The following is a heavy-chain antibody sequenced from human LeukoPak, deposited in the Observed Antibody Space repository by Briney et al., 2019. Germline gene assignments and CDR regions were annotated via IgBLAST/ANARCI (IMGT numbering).Heavy chain of an antibody. CDR3: ARYCTIFGVVIDYFDY. V-gene: IGHV4-34*01. CDR2: IYYSGST. Sequence: SETLSLTCAVYGGPFSGYYWNWIRQPPGKGLEWIGYIYYSGSTYYNPSLKSRVTISVDTSKNQFSLKLSSVTAADTAVYYCARYCTIFGVVIDYFDYWGQGTLVTVSS. D-gene: IGHD3-3*01. CDR1: GGPFSGYY. J-gene: IGHJ4*02.